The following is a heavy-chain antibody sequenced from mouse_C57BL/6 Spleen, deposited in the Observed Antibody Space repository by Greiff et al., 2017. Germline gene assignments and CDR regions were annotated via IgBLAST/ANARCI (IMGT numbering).Heavy chain of an antibody. D-gene: IGHD4-1*01. CDR2: INPNNGGT. V-gene: IGHV1-26*01. Sequence: EVQLQQSGPELVKPGASVKISCKASGYTFTDYSMNWVKQSHGKSLEWIGDINPNNGGTSYNQKFKGKATLTVDKSSSTAYLELRSLTSEDSAVYCCASTRNWDWFDYWGQGTLVTVSA. CDR3: ASTRNWDWFDY. CDR1: GYTFTDYS. J-gene: IGHJ3*01.